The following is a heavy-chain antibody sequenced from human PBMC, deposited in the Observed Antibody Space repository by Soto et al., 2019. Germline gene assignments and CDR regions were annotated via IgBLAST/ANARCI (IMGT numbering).Heavy chain of an antibody. CDR2: IYHTGIT. CDR3: ARSPGYSNTSYLDT. D-gene: IGHD2-15*01. Sequence: SETLSLTCAVSGDSISSVNWWSWVRQSPGQGLEWIGDIYHTGITNYNPYLQSRVTISVDKFKNEFSLNLTSVTAADTAVYYCARSPGYSNTSYLDTWGQGTLLTVS. J-gene: IGHJ5*02. CDR1: GDSISSVNW. V-gene: IGHV4-4*02.